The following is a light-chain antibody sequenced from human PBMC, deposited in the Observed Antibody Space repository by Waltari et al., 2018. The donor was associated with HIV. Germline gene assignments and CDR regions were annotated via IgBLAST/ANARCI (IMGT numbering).Light chain of an antibody. Sequence: SSLSASVGDRVNITCRASQRISSYLHWYQQKPGKAPKLLISAAFNLQSGVPSRFSGGRSGTDFTLTIGSLQVEDLATYYCQQSYSSPPTFGQGTNLEIK. CDR2: AAF. CDR1: QRISSY. CDR3: QQSYSSPPT. V-gene: IGKV1-39*01. J-gene: IGKJ2*01.